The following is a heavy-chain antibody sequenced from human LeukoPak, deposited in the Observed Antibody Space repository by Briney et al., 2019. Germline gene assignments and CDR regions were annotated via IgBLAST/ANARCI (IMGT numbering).Heavy chain of an antibody. CDR1: GGTFSSYA. J-gene: IGHJ4*02. CDR3: ARGTSSEGSTFDY. CDR2: IIPIFGTA. D-gene: IGHD1/OR15-1a*01. V-gene: IGHV1-69*13. Sequence: SVKVSCKASGGTFSSYAISWVRQAPGQGLEWMGGIIPIFGTANYAQKFQGRVTITADESTSTAYLELSSLRSEETAVYYCARGTSSEGSTFDYWGQGTLVTVSS.